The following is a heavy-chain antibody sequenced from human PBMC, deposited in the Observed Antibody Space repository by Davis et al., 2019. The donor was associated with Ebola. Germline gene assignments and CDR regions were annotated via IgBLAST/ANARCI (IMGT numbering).Heavy chain of an antibody. D-gene: IGHD4-17*01. CDR3: ARHVDGDFWYFDL. CDR1: GFTFDDYA. CDR2: ISWNSGSI. V-gene: IGHV3-9*01. J-gene: IGHJ2*01. Sequence: GGSLRLSCAASGFTFDDYAMHWVRHAPGKGLEWVSSISWNSGSIVYADSVKGRFTVSRDNSENMLYLQMTTLRVEDTAVYYCARHVDGDFWYFDLWGRGTRVTVSS.